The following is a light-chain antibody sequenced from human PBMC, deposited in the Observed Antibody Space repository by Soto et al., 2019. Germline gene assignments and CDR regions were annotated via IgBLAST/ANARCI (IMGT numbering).Light chain of an antibody. J-gene: IGKJ4*01. CDR3: QKYNTGPLT. Sequence: DIQMTQSPSSLSASVGDRVTITCRASQGIGNSLAWYQQKPGKVPELLIYCASTLQSGVPSRFSGSGSATDFTRTTTSLQTEDVATYYCQKYNTGPLTFGGGTKVEIK. CDR2: CAS. CDR1: QGIGNS. V-gene: IGKV1-27*01.